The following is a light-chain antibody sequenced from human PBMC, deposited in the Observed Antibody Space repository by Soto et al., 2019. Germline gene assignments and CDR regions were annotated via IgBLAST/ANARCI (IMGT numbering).Light chain of an antibody. CDR1: YSNIGIND. Sequence: QSVLTQPPSASGTPGQRVIVSCSGTYSNIGINDVHWYRQLSGSAPQILIYDTTERATGVPDRFSGSKSGTSASLAISGLQAGAEAGYPCAAWGGHLNCPIFGGGTKVTVL. CDR3: AAWGGHLNCPI. V-gene: IGLV1-44*01. CDR2: DTT. J-gene: IGLJ2*01.